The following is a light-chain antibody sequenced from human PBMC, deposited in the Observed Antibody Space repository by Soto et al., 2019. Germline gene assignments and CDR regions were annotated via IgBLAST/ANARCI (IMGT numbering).Light chain of an antibody. CDR3: SAQGSTNPYV. CDR1: ASDIGGYTF. V-gene: IGLV2-8*01. Sequence: QSALTQPPSASGSPGQSVAISCTGTASDIGGYTFVSWYQQHPGKAPKLLIYDVNKRPSGVPDRFSGSKSGNTASLTVSGLLPEEEAADYCSAQGSTNPYVFGTGTKVTVL. J-gene: IGLJ1*01. CDR2: DVN.